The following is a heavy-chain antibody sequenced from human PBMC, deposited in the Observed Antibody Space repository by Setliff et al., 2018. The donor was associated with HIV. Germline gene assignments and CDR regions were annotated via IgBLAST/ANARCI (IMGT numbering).Heavy chain of an antibody. CDR1: GGSINRISYY. D-gene: IGHD6-13*01. Sequence: SETLSLTCTVSGGSINRISYYWSWIRQPPGKGLEWIGSIYYSGSTYYNPSLKSRVTISVDTSKNQFSLKLSSVTAADTAVYYCARGSLYSSSSCFDYWGQGTLVTVSS. V-gene: IGHV4-39*07. CDR3: ARGSLYSSSSCFDY. J-gene: IGHJ4*02. CDR2: IYYSGST.